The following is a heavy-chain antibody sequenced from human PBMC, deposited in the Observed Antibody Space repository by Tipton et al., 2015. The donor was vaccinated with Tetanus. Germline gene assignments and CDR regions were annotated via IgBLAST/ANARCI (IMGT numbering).Heavy chain of an antibody. CDR3: AGKTWHTAMGSPWGPKYYFDY. V-gene: IGHV4-34*01. CDR2: INHSGST. CDR1: GGSFSGYY. D-gene: IGHD5-18*01. Sequence: TLSLTCAVYGGSFSGYYWSWIRQPPGKGLEWIGEINHSGSTNYNPSLKGRVTISVDTSKNQFSLKLSSVTAADTAVYYCAGKTWHTAMGSPWGPKYYFDYWGQGTLVTVSS. J-gene: IGHJ4*02.